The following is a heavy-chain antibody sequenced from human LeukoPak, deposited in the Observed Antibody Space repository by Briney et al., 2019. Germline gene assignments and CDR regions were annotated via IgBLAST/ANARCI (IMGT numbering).Heavy chain of an antibody. Sequence: GGSLRLPCAASGFTFSSYGMHWVRQAPGKGLEWVAFIRYDGSNKYYADSVKGRFTISRDNSKNTLYLQMNSLRAEDTAVYYCAKIYGVPLFPNAFDIWGQGTIVTVSS. J-gene: IGHJ3*02. CDR3: AKIYGVPLFPNAFDI. V-gene: IGHV3-30*02. D-gene: IGHD3-10*01. CDR2: IRYDGSNK. CDR1: GFTFSSYG.